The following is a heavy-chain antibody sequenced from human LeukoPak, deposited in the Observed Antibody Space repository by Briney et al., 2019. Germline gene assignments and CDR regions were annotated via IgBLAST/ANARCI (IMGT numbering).Heavy chain of an antibody. Sequence: GGSLRLSCVTSGLTFSTHGMHWVRQAPGKGLEWVAVIWFDRSNKYYADSVKGRFTISRDNSKDTFYLQMNSLRAEDTAVYYCARDAVGAVTDYWGQGTLVTVSS. CDR2: IWFDRSNK. J-gene: IGHJ4*02. CDR1: GLTFSTHG. V-gene: IGHV3-33*01. D-gene: IGHD1-26*01. CDR3: ARDAVGAVTDY.